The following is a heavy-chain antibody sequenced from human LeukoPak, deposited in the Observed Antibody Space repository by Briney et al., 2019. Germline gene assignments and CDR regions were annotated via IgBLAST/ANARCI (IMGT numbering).Heavy chain of an antibody. CDR2: LNTDGSDT. Sequence: PGGSLRLSCTASGFTLSRFAMHWVRQAPGKGLVWVSRLNTDGSDTRYADSVQDRFTISRDNAKNTLYLQMNSLRAEDTAVYYCARSEAVAWSFDLWGRGTLVTVSS. CDR3: ARSEAVAWSFDL. V-gene: IGHV3-74*01. J-gene: IGHJ2*01. CDR1: GFTLSRFA. D-gene: IGHD6-19*01.